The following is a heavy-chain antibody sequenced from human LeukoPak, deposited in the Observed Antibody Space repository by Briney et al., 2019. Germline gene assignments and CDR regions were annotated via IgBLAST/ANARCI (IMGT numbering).Heavy chain of an antibody. V-gene: IGHV5-51*01. Sequence: GESLKISCEGSGYSFPSYWVAWVRQMPGKSLEWMGIIYPGDSDTRYSPSFQGQVTISAAKSFSTAYLQWSNLKASDTAMYYCARSSTFYDSSGYTLPFDYWGQGTLVTVPS. D-gene: IGHD3-22*01. CDR1: GYSFPSYW. CDR2: IYPGDSDT. J-gene: IGHJ4*02. CDR3: ARSSTFYDSSGYTLPFDY.